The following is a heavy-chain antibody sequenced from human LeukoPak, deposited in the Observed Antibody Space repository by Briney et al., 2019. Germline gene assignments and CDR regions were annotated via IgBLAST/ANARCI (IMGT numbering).Heavy chain of an antibody. J-gene: IGHJ4*02. CDR1: GYTFTSYY. D-gene: IGHD2-15*01. Sequence: GASVKVSCKASGYTFTSYYMHWVRQAPGQGLEWMGIINPSGGSTSYAQKFQGRVTMTRDTPTSTVYMELSSLRSEDTAVYYCARDLPHCSGGSCYASYYFDYWGQGTLVTVSS. CDR2: INPSGGST. V-gene: IGHV1-46*01. CDR3: ARDLPHCSGGSCYASYYFDY.